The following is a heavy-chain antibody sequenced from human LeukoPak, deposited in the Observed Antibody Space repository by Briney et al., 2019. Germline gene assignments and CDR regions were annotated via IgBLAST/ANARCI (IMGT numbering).Heavy chain of an antibody. V-gene: IGHV3-21*05. CDR2: ISSSSSYI. D-gene: IGHD1-14*01. J-gene: IGHJ6*03. CDR3: ARVGPWVNPDYYYYMDV. Sequence: PGGSLRLSCAASGFTFSSYEMNWVRQAPGEGRGWVSYISSSSSYIYYADSVKGRFTISRDNAKNSLYLQMNSLRAGDTAVYYCARVGPWVNPDYYYYMDVWGKGTTVTVSS. CDR1: GFTFSSYE.